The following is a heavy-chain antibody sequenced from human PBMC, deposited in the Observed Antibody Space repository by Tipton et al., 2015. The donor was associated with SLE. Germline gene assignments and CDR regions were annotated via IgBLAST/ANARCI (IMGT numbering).Heavy chain of an antibody. CDR3: ATFRDMVQGVIGAFNI. CDR2: GHYSGAT. CDR1: GGSMNNGRYY. Sequence: TLSLTCSVSGGSMNNGRYYWGWIRQPPGKGLEWIGTGHYSGATYKHSSLKNRITISVDTSKNQFSLKLSSVTAADTAVYYCATFRDMVQGVIGAFNIWGQGIMVTVSS. D-gene: IGHD3-10*01. V-gene: IGHV4-39*07. J-gene: IGHJ3*02.